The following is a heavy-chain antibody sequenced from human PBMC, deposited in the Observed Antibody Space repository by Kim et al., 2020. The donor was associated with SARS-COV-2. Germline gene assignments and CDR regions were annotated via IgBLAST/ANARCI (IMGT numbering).Heavy chain of an antibody. V-gene: IGHV5-51*01. Sequence: GESLKISCKGSGYSFTSYWIGWVRQMPGKGLEWMGIIYPGDSDTRYSPSFQGQVTISADKSLSTAYLQWSSLKASDTAMYYCARQYSSSWYGPDYYYYGMGVWGQGTTGTVSS. CDR3: ARQYSSSWYGPDYYYYGMGV. CDR2: IYPGDSDT. CDR1: GYSFTSYW. J-gene: IGHJ6*02. D-gene: IGHD6-13*01.